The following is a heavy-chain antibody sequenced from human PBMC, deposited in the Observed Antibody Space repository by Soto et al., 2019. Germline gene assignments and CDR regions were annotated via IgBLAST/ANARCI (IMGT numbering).Heavy chain of an antibody. V-gene: IGHV1-18*01. CDR1: GYTFTSYG. D-gene: IGHD3-22*01. Sequence: GXSVKVSCKASGYTFTSYGISWVRQAPGQGLEWMGWISAYNGNTNYAQKLQGRVTMTTDTSTSTAYMELRSLRSDDTAVYYCARDNITMIVVATYYYYYYGMDVWGQGTTVTVSS. CDR3: ARDNITMIVVATYYYYYYGMDV. J-gene: IGHJ6*02. CDR2: ISAYNGNT.